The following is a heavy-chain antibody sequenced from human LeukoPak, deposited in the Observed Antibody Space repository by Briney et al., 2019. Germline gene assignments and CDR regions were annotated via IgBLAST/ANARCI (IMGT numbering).Heavy chain of an antibody. CDR2: ITSGSSYI. CDR1: GFTFSSYN. V-gene: IGHV3-21*04. Sequence: GGSLRLSCAASGFTFSSYNMNWVRQAPGKGLEWVSSITSGSSYIYYADSVKGRFTISRDNSKNTLYLQMNSLRAEDTAVYYCARVVTRITMVRGVIAPYYYYMDVWGKGTTVTISS. J-gene: IGHJ6*03. CDR3: ARVVTRITMVRGVIAPYYYYMDV. D-gene: IGHD3-10*01.